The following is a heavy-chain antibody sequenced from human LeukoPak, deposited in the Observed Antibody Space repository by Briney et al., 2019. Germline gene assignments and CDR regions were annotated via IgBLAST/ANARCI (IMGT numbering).Heavy chain of an antibody. J-gene: IGHJ5*02. V-gene: IGHV3-48*01. D-gene: IGHD3-10*01. CDR2: ISSSGNII. Sequence: GGSLRLSCAASGFIFSDYNMHWVRQVPGKGLESVSYISSSGNIIYYADSMQGRFTISRDNAQNSLYLQMNSLKVEDTAVYYCARRVGGFGESASNWFDPWGQGTLVTVSS. CDR3: ARRVGGFGESASNWFDP. CDR1: GFIFSDYN.